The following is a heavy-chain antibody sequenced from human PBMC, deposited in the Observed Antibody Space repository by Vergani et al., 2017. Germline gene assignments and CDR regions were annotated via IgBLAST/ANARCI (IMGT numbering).Heavy chain of an antibody. CDR2: IVVGSGNT. J-gene: IGHJ6*04. V-gene: IGHV1-58*01. D-gene: IGHD3-3*01. CDR3: AADYIGVPHISXMDV. CDR1: GFTFTSSA. Sequence: QMQLVQSGPEVKKPGTSVKVSCKASGFTFTSSAVQWVRQARGQRLEWIGWIVVGSGNTNYAQKFQERVTITRDMSTSTAYMELSSLRSEDTAVYYCAADYIGVPHISXMDVWGKGTTVTVSS.